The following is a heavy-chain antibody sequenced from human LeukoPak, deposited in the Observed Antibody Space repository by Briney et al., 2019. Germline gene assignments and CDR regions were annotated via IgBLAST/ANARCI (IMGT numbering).Heavy chain of an antibody. D-gene: IGHD6-19*01. Sequence: GGSLRLSCAASGFTFSSYAMSWVRQAPGKGLEWVSAISGSGGSTYYADSVKGRFTISRDNSKNTLYLQMNSLRAEDTAVYYCAEKQGSSGWYAIPLYFDYWGQGTLVTVSS. J-gene: IGHJ4*02. CDR1: GFTFSSYA. V-gene: IGHV3-23*01. CDR3: AEKQGSSGWYAIPLYFDY. CDR2: ISGSGGST.